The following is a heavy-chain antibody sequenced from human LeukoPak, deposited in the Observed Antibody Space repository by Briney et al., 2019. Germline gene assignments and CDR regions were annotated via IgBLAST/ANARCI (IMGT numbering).Heavy chain of an antibody. CDR3: ARIVYGSGNCFDY. Sequence: SETLSLTCTVSGGSISSYYWSWIRQPPGKGLEWIGYIYYSGSTNYNPSLKNRVTISVDTSKNQFSLKLSSVTAADTAVYYCARIVYGSGNCFDYWGQGTLVTVSS. D-gene: IGHD3-10*01. CDR2: IYYSGST. CDR1: GGSISSYY. J-gene: IGHJ4*02. V-gene: IGHV4-59*08.